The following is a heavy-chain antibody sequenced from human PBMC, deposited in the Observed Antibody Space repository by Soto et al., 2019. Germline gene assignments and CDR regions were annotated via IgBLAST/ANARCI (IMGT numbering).Heavy chain of an antibody. D-gene: IGHD6-25*01. J-gene: IGHJ4*02. CDR2: FDPEDGET. V-gene: IGHV1-24*01. CDR3: ATPGYLAAADIPFMIDY. Sequence: ASVKVSCKVSGYTLTELSMHWVRQAPGKGLEWMGSFDPEDGETIYAQKFQGRVTMTEDTATDTAYMELSSLRSEDTAVYYCATPGYLAAADIPFMIDYWGQGTLVTVSS. CDR1: GYTLTELS.